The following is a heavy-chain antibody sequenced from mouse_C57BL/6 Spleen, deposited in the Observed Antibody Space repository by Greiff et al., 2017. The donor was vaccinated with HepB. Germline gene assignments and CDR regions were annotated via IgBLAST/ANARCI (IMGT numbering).Heavy chain of an antibody. D-gene: IGHD2-2*01. CDR2: ISSGSSTF. V-gene: IGHV5-17*01. J-gene: IGHJ3*01. CDR1: GFTFSDYG. CDR3: ARTTMVTPFAY. Sequence: EVQLVESGGGLVKPGGSLKLSCAASGFTFSDYGMHWVRQAPEKGLEWVAYISSGSSTFYYADTVKGRFTISRDNAKNTLFLQMTSLRSEDTAMYYCARTTMVTPFAYWGQGTLVTVSA.